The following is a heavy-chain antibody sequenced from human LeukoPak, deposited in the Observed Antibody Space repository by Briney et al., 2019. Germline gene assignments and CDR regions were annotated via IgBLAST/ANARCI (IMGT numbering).Heavy chain of an antibody. CDR3: ARGKRFLEWLSFDY. CDR1: GYSISSGYY. D-gene: IGHD3-3*01. Sequence: SETLSLTCTVSGYSISSGYYWGRIRQPPGKGLEWIGSIYHSGSTYYNPSLKSRVTISVDTSKNQFSLKLSSVTAADTAMYYCARGKRFLEWLSFDYWGQGTLVTVSS. J-gene: IGHJ4*02. V-gene: IGHV4-38-2*02. CDR2: IYHSGST.